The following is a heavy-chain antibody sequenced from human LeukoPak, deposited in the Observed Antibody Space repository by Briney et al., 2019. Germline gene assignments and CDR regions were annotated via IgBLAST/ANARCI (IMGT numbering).Heavy chain of an antibody. Sequence: PSETLSLTCTVSGGSISSSSYYWGWIRQPPGKGLEWIGSFNYSGSTYYNPSLKSRVTISVDTSKNQFSLKVSSVTAADTAVYYCARHWRSISYWGQGTLVTVSS. J-gene: IGHJ4*02. V-gene: IGHV4-39*01. CDR3: ARHWRSISY. CDR1: GGSISSSSYY. CDR2: FNYSGST.